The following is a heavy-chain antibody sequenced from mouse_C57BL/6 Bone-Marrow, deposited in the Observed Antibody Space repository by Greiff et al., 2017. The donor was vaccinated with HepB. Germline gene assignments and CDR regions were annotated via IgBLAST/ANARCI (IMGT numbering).Heavy chain of an antibody. CDR3: ARSRYDYTSWFAY. D-gene: IGHD2-4*01. CDR2: IFPGSGST. CDR1: GYTFTDYY. J-gene: IGHJ3*01. V-gene: IGHV1-75*01. Sequence: VKLVESGPELVKPGASVKISCKASGYTFTDYYINWVKQRPGQGLEWIGWIFPGSGSTYYNEKFKGKATLTVDKSSSTAYMLLSSLTSEDSAVYFCARSRYDYTSWFAYWGQGTLVTVSA.